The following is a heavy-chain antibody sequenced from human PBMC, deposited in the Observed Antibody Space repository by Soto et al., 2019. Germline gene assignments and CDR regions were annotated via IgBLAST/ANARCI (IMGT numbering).Heavy chain of an antibody. Sequence: GASVKVSCKASGYTFTSYYMHWVRQAPGQGLEWMGIINPSGGSTSYAQKFQGRVTMTRDTSTSTVYMELSSLRSEDTAVYYCAQIEVPAVGAFDIWGQGTMVTVSS. D-gene: IGHD2-2*01. CDR2: INPSGGST. CDR1: GYTFTSYY. J-gene: IGHJ3*02. V-gene: IGHV1-46*01. CDR3: AQIEVPAVGAFDI.